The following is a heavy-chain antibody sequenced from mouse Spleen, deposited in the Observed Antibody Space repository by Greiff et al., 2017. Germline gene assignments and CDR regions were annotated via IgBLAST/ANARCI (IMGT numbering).Heavy chain of an antibody. CDR3: TRDGNYFYFDY. Sequence: DVQLVESGGGLVQPGGSMKLSCVASGFTFSNYWMNWVRQSPEKGLEWVAEIRLKSNNYATHYAESVKGRFTISRDDSKSSVYLQMNNLRAEDTGIYYCTRDGNYFYFDYWGQGTTLTVSS. CDR2: IRLKSNNYAT. V-gene: IGHV6-6*02. D-gene: IGHD2-1*01. CDR1: GFTFSNYW. J-gene: IGHJ2*01.